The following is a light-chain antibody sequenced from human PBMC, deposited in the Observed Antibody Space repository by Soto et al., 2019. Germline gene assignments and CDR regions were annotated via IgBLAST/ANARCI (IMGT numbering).Light chain of an antibody. V-gene: IGKV4-1*01. CDR3: QQYYSIPWT. Sequence: DIVMTQSPDSPAVSLGERATINCKSSQSVLYSSNNKNYLAWYQQKPGQPPKLLIYWASTRESGVPDRFSGSGSGTDFTLTISSLQAEDVAVYYCQQYYSIPWTFGQGTKVEIK. CDR2: WAS. CDR1: QSVLYSSNNKNY. J-gene: IGKJ1*01.